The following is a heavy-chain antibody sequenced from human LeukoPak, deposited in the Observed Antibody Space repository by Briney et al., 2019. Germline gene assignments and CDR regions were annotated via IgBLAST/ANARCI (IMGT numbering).Heavy chain of an antibody. J-gene: IGHJ4*02. CDR2: INHSGST. CDR3: ARRGYNPVYTDY. V-gene: IGHV4-34*01. D-gene: IGHD5-24*01. CDR1: GGSFSGYY. Sequence: KPSETLSLTCAVYGGSFSGYYWSWIRQPPGKGLEWIGEINHSGSTNYNPSLKSRVTISVDTSKNHFSLRLSSVTAADTAIYFCARRGYNPVYTDYWGQGTLVTVSP.